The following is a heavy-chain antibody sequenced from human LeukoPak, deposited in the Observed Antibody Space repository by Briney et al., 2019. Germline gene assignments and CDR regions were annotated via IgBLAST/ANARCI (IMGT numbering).Heavy chain of an antibody. J-gene: IGHJ4*02. CDR3: AKGFYGELLFDY. CDR1: GFTFSSYG. D-gene: IGHD3-10*01. CDR2: ISGRGAGT. Sequence: GGSLRLSCAASGFTFSSYGMSWVRQAPGKGLEWVSGISGRGAGTYYADSVKGRFTISRDNSKNTLYLQMNSLRVEDTAVYYCAKGFYGELLFDYWGQGTLVTVSS. V-gene: IGHV3-23*01.